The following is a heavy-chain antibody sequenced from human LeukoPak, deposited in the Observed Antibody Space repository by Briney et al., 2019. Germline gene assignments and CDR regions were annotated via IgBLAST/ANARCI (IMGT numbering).Heavy chain of an antibody. V-gene: IGHV3-30*03. CDR1: GFTFSSYG. CDR2: ISYDGSNR. CDR3: ARRDSGSRGFDS. Sequence: GRSLRLSCAASGFTFSSYGMHWVRQAPGKGLEWVAVISYDGSNRYYADSVKGRFTVSRDNAKTSLYLQMNSLRAEDTAVYYCARRDSGSRGFDSWGQGTLVTVSS. D-gene: IGHD3-10*01. J-gene: IGHJ4*02.